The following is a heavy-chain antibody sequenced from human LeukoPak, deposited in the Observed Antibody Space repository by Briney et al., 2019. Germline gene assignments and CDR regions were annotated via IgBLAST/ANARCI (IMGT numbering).Heavy chain of an antibody. V-gene: IGHV3-23*01. J-gene: IGHJ5*02. D-gene: IGHD3-16*02. CDR3: AKDLGLSRGPGFDP. CDR2: ICDSGRSS. Sequence: QPGGPLRLSCAASGFTFSNSAMSWVRQAPGKGLEWVSAICDSGRSSYYADSVKGRFTISRDNSKNTLYLQMNSLRAEDTAVYYCAKDLGLSRGPGFDPWGQGTLVTVSS. CDR1: GFTFSNSA.